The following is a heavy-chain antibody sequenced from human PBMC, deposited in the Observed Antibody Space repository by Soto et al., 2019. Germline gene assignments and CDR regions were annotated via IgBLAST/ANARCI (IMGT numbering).Heavy chain of an antibody. CDR3: AKWGDIVVVVAATRGAFDI. CDR2: ISGSGGST. D-gene: IGHD2-15*01. Sequence: GGSLRLSCAASGFTFSSYAMSWVRQAPGKGLEWVSAISGSGGSTYYADSVKGRFTISRDNSKNTLYLQMNSLRAEDTAVYYCAKWGDIVVVVAATRGAFDIWGQGTMVTVSS. J-gene: IGHJ3*02. V-gene: IGHV3-23*01. CDR1: GFTFSSYA.